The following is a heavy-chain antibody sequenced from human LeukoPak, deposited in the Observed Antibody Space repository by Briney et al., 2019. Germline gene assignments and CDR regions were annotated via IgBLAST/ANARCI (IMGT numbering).Heavy chain of an antibody. J-gene: IGHJ6*02. CDR2: ISGSGGST. CDR1: GFTFSSYA. V-gene: IGHV3-23*01. D-gene: IGHD5-12*01. Sequence: GGPLRLSCAASGFTFSSYAMSWVRQAPGKGLEWVSAISGSGGSTYYADSVKGRFTISRDNSKNTLYLQMNSLRAEDTAVYYCAKVGYSGYDSTDYYYYGMDVWGQGTTVTVSS. CDR3: AKVGYSGYDSTDYYYYGMDV.